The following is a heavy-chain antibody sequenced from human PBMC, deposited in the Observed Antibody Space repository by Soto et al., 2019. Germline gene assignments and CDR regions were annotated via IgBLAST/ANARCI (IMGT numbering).Heavy chain of an antibody. J-gene: IGHJ4*02. Sequence: QVQLVQSGAEVKKPGSSVKVSCKASGGTFSSYSINWVRQAPGQGLEWMGEIIPLFGTANYAQKFQGRVTTTADESTSTDYMELSSLRSEATAGYYCARDGGRHSGGIDYWGQGTLVTVSS. CDR3: ARDGGRHSGGIDY. CDR2: IIPLFGTA. CDR1: GGTFSSYS. D-gene: IGHD1-26*01. V-gene: IGHV1-69*01.